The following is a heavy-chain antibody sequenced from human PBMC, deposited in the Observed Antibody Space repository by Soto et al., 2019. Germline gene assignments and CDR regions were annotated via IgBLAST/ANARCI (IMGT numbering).Heavy chain of an antibody. Sequence: GASVKVSCKASGYTFTGYYMHWVRQAPGQGLEWMGWINPNSGGTNYAQKFQGWVTMTRDTSISTAYMELSRLRSDDTAVYYCARDRGGYEGPLMAVRGQGTTVPVSS. CDR2: INPNSGGT. D-gene: IGHD5-12*01. V-gene: IGHV1-2*04. CDR1: GYTFTGYY. J-gene: IGHJ6*02. CDR3: ARDRGGYEGPLMAV.